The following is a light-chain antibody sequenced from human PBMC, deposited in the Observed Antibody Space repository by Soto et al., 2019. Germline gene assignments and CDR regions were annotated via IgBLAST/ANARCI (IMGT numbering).Light chain of an antibody. CDR2: DAS. Sequence: EIVLTQSPATLSLSPGERATLSFSASQSVSSYLAWYQQKPGQAPRLLIYDASNRATGIPARFSGSGSGTDFTLTISSLEPEDFAIYYCQQRTNWPPVTFGGGTKVEIK. J-gene: IGKJ4*01. V-gene: IGKV3-11*01. CDR1: QSVSSY. CDR3: QQRTNWPPVT.